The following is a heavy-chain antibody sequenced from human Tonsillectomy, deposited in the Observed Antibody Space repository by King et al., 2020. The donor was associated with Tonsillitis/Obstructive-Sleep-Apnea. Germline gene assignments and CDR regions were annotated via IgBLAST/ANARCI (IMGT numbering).Heavy chain of an antibody. V-gene: IGHV3-7*03. Sequence: VQLVESGGGLVQPGGSLRLSCAASGFTFSSYWMSWVRQAPGKGLEWVANIKQDGSEKYYVDSMKGRFTISRDNAKNSLYLQMNTLRAEETAVYYCARGLEYSSSILGYWGQGTLVTVSS. CDR1: GFTFSSYW. CDR2: IKQDGSEK. J-gene: IGHJ4*02. CDR3: ARGLEYSSSILGY. D-gene: IGHD6-6*01.